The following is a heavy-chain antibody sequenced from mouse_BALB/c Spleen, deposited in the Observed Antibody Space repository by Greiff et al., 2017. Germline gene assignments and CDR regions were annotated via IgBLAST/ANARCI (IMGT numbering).Heavy chain of an antibody. CDR3: ARGEGLRLRGYFDV. CDR1: GYTFSSYW. J-gene: IGHJ1*01. CDR2: ILPGSGST. D-gene: IGHD1-2*01. Sequence: VQLQESGAELMKPGASVKISCKATGYTFSSYWIEWVKQRPGHGLEWIGEILPGSGSTNYNEKFKGQATFTADTSSNTAYMQLSSLTSEDSAVYYCARGEGLRLRGYFDVWGAGTTVTVSS. V-gene: IGHV1-9*01.